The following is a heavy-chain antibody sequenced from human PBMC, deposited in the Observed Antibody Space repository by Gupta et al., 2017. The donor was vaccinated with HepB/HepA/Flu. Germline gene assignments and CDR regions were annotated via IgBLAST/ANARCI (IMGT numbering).Heavy chain of an antibody. V-gene: IGHV3-23*01. D-gene: IGHD2-2*01. J-gene: IGHJ4*02. CDR1: GFTFTHYA. CDR2: ISVTGDST. CDR3: AKDMRAYCRSTTCWGYLDY. Sequence: EVQLLESGGGLVQPGGSLSPSCSASGFTFTHYAMNWVRRPPGKGLEWVSGISVTGDSTYYADPVRGRFTISRDNSKNTLYLQMNSLRDDDTAVYFCAKDMRAYCRSTTCWGYLDYWGQGIQVTASS.